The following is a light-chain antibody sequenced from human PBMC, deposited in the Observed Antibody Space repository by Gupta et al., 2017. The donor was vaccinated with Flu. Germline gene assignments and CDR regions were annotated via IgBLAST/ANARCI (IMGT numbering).Light chain of an antibody. Sequence: PASLSASVGDRVTSTCRASQNIRRYLSWYQQKPGKAPKLLIYGASSLQSGVPSTFSGSGSGTDFTLTISRLQPEDFATYYCQQSDSRPWTFGQGTEVEIK. CDR3: QQSDSRPWT. CDR1: QNIRRY. V-gene: IGKV1-39*01. CDR2: GAS. J-gene: IGKJ1*01.